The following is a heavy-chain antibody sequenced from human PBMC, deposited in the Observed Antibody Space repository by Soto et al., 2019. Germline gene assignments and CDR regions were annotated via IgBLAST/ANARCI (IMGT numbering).Heavy chain of an antibody. CDR2: INPSGGST. CDR1: GYTFTSYY. Sequence: QVQLVQSGAEVKKPGASVKVSCKASGYTFTSYYMLWVRQAPGQGLEWMGIINPSGGSTSYAQKFQGRVTMTRDTSTSTVYMELSSLRSEDTAVYYCASSRDYGDYDAAFDIWGLGTMVTVSS. D-gene: IGHD4-17*01. V-gene: IGHV1-46*03. CDR3: ASSRDYGDYDAAFDI. J-gene: IGHJ3*02.